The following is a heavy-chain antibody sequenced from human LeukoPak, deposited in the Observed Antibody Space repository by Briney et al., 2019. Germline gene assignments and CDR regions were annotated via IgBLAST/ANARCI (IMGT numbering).Heavy chain of an antibody. D-gene: IGHD5-18*01. Sequence: GRSLRLSCEASGYTFDDYAMHWVRQAPGKGLEWVSAISWNSGSIGYADSVKGRFTISRDNGKNSLYLQMNSLRTEDTALNYCAKGHTYGLGESYLDFWGQGTLVSVSS. CDR3: AKGHTYGLGESYLDF. J-gene: IGHJ4*02. V-gene: IGHV3-9*01. CDR1: GYTFDDYA. CDR2: ISWNSGSI.